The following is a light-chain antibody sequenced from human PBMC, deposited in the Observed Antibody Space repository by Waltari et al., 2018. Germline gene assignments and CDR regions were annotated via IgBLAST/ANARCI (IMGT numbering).Light chain of an antibody. CDR3: SSYTTVTTVI. V-gene: IGLV2-14*01. CDR1: RSDIGSYNY. CDR2: DVN. Sequence: QSALTQPASVSGSPGQSITISCTGTRSDIGSYNYVSWYQQHPGKAPKLMIYDVNNRPSGVSSRFSGSKSGNTASLTISGLQAEDEADYYCSSYTTVTTVIFGGGTKLTVV. J-gene: IGLJ2*01.